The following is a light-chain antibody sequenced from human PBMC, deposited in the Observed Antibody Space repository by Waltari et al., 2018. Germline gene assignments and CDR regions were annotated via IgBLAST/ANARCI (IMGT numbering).Light chain of an antibody. CDR1: QRVTYNY. CDR2: GAS. Sequence: IVLTQSPGTLSLSPGERATISCRASQRVTYNYLAWFQRKPGQAPRLLVYGASTRATGIPDRFSGSGSETDVTLTITRLEPEDFAVYYCQQYGYSSWTFGQGTKVEIK. V-gene: IGKV3-20*01. J-gene: IGKJ1*01. CDR3: QQYGYSSWT.